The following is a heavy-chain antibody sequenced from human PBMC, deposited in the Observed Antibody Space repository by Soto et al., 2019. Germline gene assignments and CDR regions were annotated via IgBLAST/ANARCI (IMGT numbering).Heavy chain of an antibody. J-gene: IGHJ4*02. Sequence: HVQLVQSGAEMKKPGASVKVSCKASGYTLRDYYIHWVRQAPGQWLEWMGVINPSGGRTEYAQKFPARLSVTWDTSTSTVFMDLRSLNAEDTAMYYCVRALTVTGDSGGQGTLVTVSS. V-gene: IGHV1-46*01. CDR1: GYTLRDYY. CDR2: INPSGGRT. CDR3: VRALTVTGDS. D-gene: IGHD4-17*01.